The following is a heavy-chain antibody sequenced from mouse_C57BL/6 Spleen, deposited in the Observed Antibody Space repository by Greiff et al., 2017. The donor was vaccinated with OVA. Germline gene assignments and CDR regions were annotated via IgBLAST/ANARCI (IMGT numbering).Heavy chain of an antibody. CDR3: ARSNYEGFAY. CDR1: GYTFTSYW. D-gene: IGHD2-5*01. Sequence: QVQLQQPGAELVKPGASVKLSCKASGYTFTSYWMQWVKQRPGQGLEWIGEIDPSDSYTNYNQKFKGKATLTVDTSSSTDYMQLSSLTSEDSSVYYCARSNYEGFAYWGQGTLVTVSA. V-gene: IGHV1-50*01. J-gene: IGHJ3*01. CDR2: IDPSDSYT.